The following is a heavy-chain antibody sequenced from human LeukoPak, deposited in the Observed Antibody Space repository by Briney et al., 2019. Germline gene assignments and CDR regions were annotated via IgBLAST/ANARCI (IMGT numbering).Heavy chain of an antibody. J-gene: IGHJ4*02. D-gene: IGHD1-26*01. CDR3: AKDNNGSFDY. CDR2: IWYEGSNK. V-gene: IGHV3-33*06. Sequence: RGSLRLSCAASGFTFRNYDMHCVRQAPGKGLEWVAVIWYEGSNKYYADSVKGRFTISRDNSKNTLYLQMNSLRAEDTAVYYCAKDNNGSFDYWGQGTLVTVSS. CDR1: GFTFRNYD.